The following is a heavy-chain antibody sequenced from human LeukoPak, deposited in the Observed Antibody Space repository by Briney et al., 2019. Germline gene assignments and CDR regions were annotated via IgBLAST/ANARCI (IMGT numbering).Heavy chain of an antibody. CDR2: ISPVFGTP. CDR1: GGPFINYA. D-gene: IGHD6-19*01. V-gene: IGHV1-69*05. CDR3: ARSIVVPGVLDY. J-gene: IGHJ4*02. Sequence: SVKVSCKASGGPFINYAISWVRQAPGQGLEWMGGISPVFGTPNYAQKFQGRVTIKTDESTGTAYMELISLRSEDTAVYYCARSIVVPGVLDYWGRGTLVTVSS.